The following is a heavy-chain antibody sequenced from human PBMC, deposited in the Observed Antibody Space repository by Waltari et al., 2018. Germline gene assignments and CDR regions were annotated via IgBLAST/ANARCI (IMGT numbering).Heavy chain of an antibody. Sequence: EVQLVESGGGLIQPGGSLRLSCAASGFTFSSYWMHWVRQAPGKGLVWVARINSDGSSTSNADSVKGRFTISRDNAKNTLYLQMNSLRADDTAMYYCASGNSHAFDIWGQGTMVTVSS. CDR3: ASGNSHAFDI. V-gene: IGHV3-74*01. D-gene: IGHD1-7*01. J-gene: IGHJ3*02. CDR2: INSDGSST. CDR1: GFTFSSYW.